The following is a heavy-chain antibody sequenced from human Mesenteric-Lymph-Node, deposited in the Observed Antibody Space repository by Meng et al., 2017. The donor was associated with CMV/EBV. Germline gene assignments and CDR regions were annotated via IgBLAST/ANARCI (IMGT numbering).Heavy chain of an antibody. V-gene: IGHV3-30*03. D-gene: IGHD2-2*01. J-gene: IGHJ6*02. Sequence: GGSLRLSCAASGFTFSSYSMNWVRQAPGQGLEWVTVISYDGSNKYYADSVKGRFTISRDNSKNTVYLQMNSLRAEDAAVYYCAIADCTRCNYYYHALDVWGQGTTVTVSS. CDR2: ISYDGSNK. CDR1: GFTFSSYS. CDR3: AIADCTRCNYYYHALDV.